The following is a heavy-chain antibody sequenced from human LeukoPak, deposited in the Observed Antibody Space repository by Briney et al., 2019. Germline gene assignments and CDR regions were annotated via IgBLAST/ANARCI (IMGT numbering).Heavy chain of an antibody. CDR3: VRAYPPLRTSAAGDH. J-gene: IGHJ4*02. CDR1: GCTFSDCD. V-gene: IGHV3-21*01. Sequence: PGGSLRLSCTASGCTFSDCDMNWVRQAPGSGLEWVSAISYRISATYYADSVKGRFTISRDNAKDSLYLQMDSLRADDRAVYYCVRAYPPLRTSAAGDHWGQGTLVTVSS. CDR2: ISYRISAT. D-gene: IGHD6-25*01.